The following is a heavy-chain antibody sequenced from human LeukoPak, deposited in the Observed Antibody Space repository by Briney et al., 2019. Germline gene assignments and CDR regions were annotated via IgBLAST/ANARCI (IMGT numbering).Heavy chain of an antibody. D-gene: IGHD6-19*01. V-gene: IGHV4-34*01. J-gene: IGHJ5*02. CDR2: INHSGST. CDR1: GGSFSGYY. Sequence: PSETLSLTCTVYGGSFSGYYWSWIRQPPGKGLEWIGEINHSGSTNYNPSLKSRVTISVDTSKNQFSLNLSSVTAADTAVYYCARVGKQWLVLRGWFDPWGQGTLVTVSS. CDR3: ARVGKQWLVLRGWFDP.